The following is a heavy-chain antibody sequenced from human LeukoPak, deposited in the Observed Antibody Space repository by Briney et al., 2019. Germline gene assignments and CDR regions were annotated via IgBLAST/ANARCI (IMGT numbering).Heavy chain of an antibody. CDR1: GGSISSGGYS. D-gene: IGHD6-13*01. Sequence: PSETLSLTCAVSGGSISSGGYSWRWIRQPPGTGLEWIGYIYHSGSTYYNPSLKSRVTISVDRSKNQFSLKLSSVTAADTAVYYCASSSYSSSWYSTGWFDPWGQGTLVTVSS. CDR3: ASSSYSSSWYSTGWFDP. CDR2: IYHSGST. V-gene: IGHV4-30-2*01. J-gene: IGHJ5*02.